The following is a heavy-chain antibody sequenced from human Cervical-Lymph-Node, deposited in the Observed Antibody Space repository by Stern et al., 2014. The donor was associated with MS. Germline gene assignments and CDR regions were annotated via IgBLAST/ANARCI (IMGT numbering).Heavy chain of an antibody. Sequence: VQLLESGAEVKKPGASMKVSCKASGYNFTNYYIHWVRQAPGQGLEWMGRINPNSGGTKYAQKFQGRVTLTRDTSVSTAYMEVSRLMSDDTAVYYCARRVTRNNFDSWGQGTLVTVSS. D-gene: IGHD4-17*01. J-gene: IGHJ4*02. CDR2: INPNSGGT. CDR1: GYNFTNYY. V-gene: IGHV1-2*06. CDR3: ARRVTRNNFDS.